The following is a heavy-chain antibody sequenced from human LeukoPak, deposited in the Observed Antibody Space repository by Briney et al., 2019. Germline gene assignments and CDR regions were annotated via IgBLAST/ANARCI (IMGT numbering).Heavy chain of an antibody. V-gene: IGHV4-39*01. Sequence: PSETLSLTCSASGDSVSRSDSYWDWIRQPPGKGLEWIGTIYHSGRTYYSPSLKSRVTMSVDPSNNQFSLNLRSVTAADTAVYYCARRRYYDGSGYLEWGQGTLLSVSS. D-gene: IGHD3-22*01. CDR3: ARRRYYDGSGYLE. J-gene: IGHJ1*01. CDR2: IYHSGRT. CDR1: GDSVSRSDSY.